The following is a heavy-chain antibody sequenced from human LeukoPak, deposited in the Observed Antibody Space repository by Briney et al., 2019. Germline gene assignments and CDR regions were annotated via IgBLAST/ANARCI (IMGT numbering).Heavy chain of an antibody. CDR2: INPNGGGT. Sequence: ASVKVSCKASGYTFTGYYMHWVRQAPGQGLEWMGWINPNGGGTNYAQKFQGRVTMTRDTSISTAYMELSRLRSDDTAVYYCARVARYTAMGGFDYWGQGTLVTVSS. D-gene: IGHD5-18*01. CDR1: GYTFTGYY. CDR3: ARVARYTAMGGFDY. J-gene: IGHJ4*02. V-gene: IGHV1-2*02.